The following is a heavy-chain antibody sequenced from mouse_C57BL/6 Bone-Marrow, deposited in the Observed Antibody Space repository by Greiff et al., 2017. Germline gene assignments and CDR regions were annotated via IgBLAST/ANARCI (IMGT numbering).Heavy chain of an antibody. CDR2: IYPRSGNT. V-gene: IGHV1-81*01. J-gene: IGHJ3*01. CDR1: GYTFTSYG. CDR3: ARWGLLPFAY. Sequence: QVQLQQSGAELARPGASVKLSCKASGYTFTSYGISWVKQRTGQGLEWIGEIYPRSGNTYYNEKFKGKATLTTDKSSSTAYMELRSLTSEDSAFYFCARWGLLPFAYWGQGTLVTVSA. D-gene: IGHD2-3*01.